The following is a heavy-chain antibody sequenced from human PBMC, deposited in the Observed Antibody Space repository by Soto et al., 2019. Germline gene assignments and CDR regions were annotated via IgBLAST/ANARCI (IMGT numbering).Heavy chain of an antibody. D-gene: IGHD1-20*01. Sequence: PSETLSLTCTVSGGSINNYYWNWIRQPPGRGLEWIGYIYNSGSTNYNPSLRSRVTISEDTSKNQFSLKLSSVTAADTAVYYCARDDNGWFDPWGQGALVTVSS. CDR2: IYNSGST. J-gene: IGHJ5*02. V-gene: IGHV4-59*01. CDR1: GGSINNYY. CDR3: ARDDNGWFDP.